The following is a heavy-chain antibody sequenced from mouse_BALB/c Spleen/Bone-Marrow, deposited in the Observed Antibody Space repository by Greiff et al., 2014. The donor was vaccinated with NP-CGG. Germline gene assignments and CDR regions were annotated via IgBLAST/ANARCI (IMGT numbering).Heavy chain of an antibody. J-gene: IGHJ2*01. CDR2: IYPGNGST. CDR1: GYTFTAYI. CDR3: ARMKNGWSAY. V-gene: IGHV1-83*01. Sequence: VQLQQSGPELVKPGASVKMSCKASGYTFTAYIISWVKQRVGQGLEWIGEIYPGNGSTYYNEKFKGKATLTADTSSNIAYMQPSSLTTEHTAVYSGARMKNGWSAYWGQGTLLIVSA. D-gene: IGHD3-3*01.